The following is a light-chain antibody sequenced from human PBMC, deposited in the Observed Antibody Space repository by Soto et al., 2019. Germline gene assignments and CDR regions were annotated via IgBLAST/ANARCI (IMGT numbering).Light chain of an antibody. Sequence: IVLTQSPGTLSLSPGETATLSCRADQSVTGNFLAWYQQKPGQAPRLLISYAYNRATGIPDRFSGSGSGTAFTLTISRLDNEDFAMYYCQQYAASSWTFGQGTKVE. J-gene: IGKJ1*01. CDR3: QQYAASSWT. V-gene: IGKV3-20*01. CDR2: YAY. CDR1: QSVTGNF.